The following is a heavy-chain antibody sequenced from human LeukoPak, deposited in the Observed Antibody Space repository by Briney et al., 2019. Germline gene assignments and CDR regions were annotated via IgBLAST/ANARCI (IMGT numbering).Heavy chain of an antibody. Sequence: PGGSLRLSCAASGFTVGSNYMSWVRQGPGKGLKWVSVIYSGGSTYYADSVKGRFTISRDNSKNTLYLHMNSMRAEDTAVYYCARGHVAFDYWGQGTLVTVSS. CDR3: ARGHVAFDY. V-gene: IGHV3-66*01. CDR2: IYSGGST. CDR1: GFTVGSNY. D-gene: IGHD5-12*01. J-gene: IGHJ4*02.